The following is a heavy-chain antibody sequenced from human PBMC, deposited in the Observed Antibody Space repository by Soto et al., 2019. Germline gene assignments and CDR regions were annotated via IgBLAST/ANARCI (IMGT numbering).Heavy chain of an antibody. D-gene: IGHD1-26*01. CDR2: INPIGGSR. Sequence: QVQLVQSGAEVKKPGASVKVSCKASGYTFTSYYVHWVRQAPGQGLEWMGIINPIGGSRRYAQKLQGRVTMTWDTSTSTVYMELSSLRSEDTAMYYCTREGYSESKYFDFWGQGTLVTVSS. CDR3: TREGYSESKYFDF. J-gene: IGHJ4*02. CDR1: GYTFTSYY. V-gene: IGHV1-46*03.